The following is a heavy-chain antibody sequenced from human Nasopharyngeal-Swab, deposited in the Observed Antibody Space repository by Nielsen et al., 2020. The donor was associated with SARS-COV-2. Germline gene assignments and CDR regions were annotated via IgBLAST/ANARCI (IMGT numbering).Heavy chain of an antibody. V-gene: IGHV4-59*13. J-gene: IGHJ6*02. Sequence: SETLSLTCTVSGGSISSYYWSWIRQPPGKGLEWIGYIYYSGSTNYNPSLKSRVTISVDTSKNQFSLKLSSVTAADTAVYYCARDSRYYYYGMDVWSQGTTVTVSS. CDR3: ARDSRYYYYGMDV. CDR2: IYYSGST. CDR1: GGSISSYY.